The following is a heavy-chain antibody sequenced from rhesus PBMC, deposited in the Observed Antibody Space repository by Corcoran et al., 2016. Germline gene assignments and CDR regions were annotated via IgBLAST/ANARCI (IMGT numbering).Heavy chain of an antibody. CDR1: GGSISSNY. V-gene: IGHV4S11*01. Sequence: QVQLQESGPGLVKPLETLSLTCAVSGGSISSNYWSWIRQPPGKGLEWIGYLYGRGTSTNYNPSLKSRVTLSVDTSKNQFSLKLSSVTAADTAVYYCARDRPLGGARFDVWGAGVLVTVSS. CDR2: LYGRGTST. J-gene: IGHJ5-1*01. CDR3: ARDRPLGGARFDV.